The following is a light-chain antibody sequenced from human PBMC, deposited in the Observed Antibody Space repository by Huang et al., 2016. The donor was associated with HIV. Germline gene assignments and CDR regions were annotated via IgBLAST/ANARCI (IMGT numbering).Light chain of an antibody. CDR2: AAS. CDR3: QQSYSSPRGT. J-gene: IGKJ1*01. V-gene: IGKV1-39*01. Sequence: DIQMTQSPSSLSASVGDRVTISCRASHNITSYLNWYQQRPGRAPKRLIYAASTLQSGVPSRFSGSGSATEFTLTISSLQPEDFATYFCQQSYSSPRGTFGQGTKVEIK. CDR1: HNITSY.